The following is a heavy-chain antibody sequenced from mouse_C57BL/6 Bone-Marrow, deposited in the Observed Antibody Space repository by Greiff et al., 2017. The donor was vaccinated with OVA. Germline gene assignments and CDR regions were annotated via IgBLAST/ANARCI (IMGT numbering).Heavy chain of an antibody. J-gene: IGHJ1*03. V-gene: IGHV1-82*01. CDR3: ASHYYDYDVWYFDV. CDR1: GYAFSSSW. D-gene: IGHD2-4*01. CDR2: IYPGDGDT. Sequence: QVQLQQSGPELVKPGASVKISCKASGYAFSSSWMNWVKQRPGKGLEWIGRIYPGDGDTNDNGKFKGKATLTADKSSSTAYMQLSSLTSEDSAVYFCASHYYDYDVWYFDVWGTGTTVTVSS.